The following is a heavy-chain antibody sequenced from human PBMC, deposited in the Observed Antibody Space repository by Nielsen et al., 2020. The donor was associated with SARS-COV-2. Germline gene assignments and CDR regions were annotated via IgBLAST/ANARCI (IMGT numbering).Heavy chain of an antibody. Sequence: GGSLRLSCVASGFTFSGSAMQWVRQASGKGLEWLGRIRSYANEYATAYTASVKGRFTISRDDSKNTAYLQMNSLKTEDTAVYYCSSPTVAYWGQGTLVTVSS. J-gene: IGHJ4*02. CDR1: GFTFSGSA. CDR3: SSPTVAY. D-gene: IGHD4-23*01. CDR2: IRSYANEYAT. V-gene: IGHV3-73*01.